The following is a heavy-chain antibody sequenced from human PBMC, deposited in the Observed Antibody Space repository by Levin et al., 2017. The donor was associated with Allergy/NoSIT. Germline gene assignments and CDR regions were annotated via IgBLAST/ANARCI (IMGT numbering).Heavy chain of an antibody. CDR3: ARSGRYFDWLS. J-gene: IGHJ4*02. CDR2: TNDSGRT. D-gene: IGHD3-9*01. CDR1: GGSVTGYY. Sequence: SETLSLTCAVYGGSVTGYYWSWIRQPPGKGLEWIGETNDSGRTNYKSSLKSRATISIDTSRNQFSLKLNSVTAADTAMYYCARSGRYFDWLSRGQGTLVTVSS. V-gene: IGHV4-34*01.